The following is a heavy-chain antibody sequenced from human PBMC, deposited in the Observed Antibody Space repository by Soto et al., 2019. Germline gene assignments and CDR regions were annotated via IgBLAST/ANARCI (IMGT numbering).Heavy chain of an antibody. CDR2: INPSGSP. Sequence: PSETLSLTCAVYGGSFSNYYWSWIRQPPGKGLEWIGEINPSGSPNYSPSLKSRVTISVDTSKDQFSLKLSSVTAADTAVYYCAIKYSRGYYYRDYWGQGTLVTVSS. CDR1: GGSFSNYY. J-gene: IGHJ4*02. V-gene: IGHV4-34*01. CDR3: AIKYSRGYYYRDY. D-gene: IGHD3-22*01.